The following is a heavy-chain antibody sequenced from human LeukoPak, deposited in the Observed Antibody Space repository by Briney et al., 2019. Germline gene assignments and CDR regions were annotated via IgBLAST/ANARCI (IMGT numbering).Heavy chain of an antibody. V-gene: IGHV1-69*13. CDR1: GGTFSGYA. CDR2: IIPIFGTA. CDR3: ARFVSWDYCYGMDV. J-gene: IGHJ6*02. D-gene: IGHD5/OR15-5a*01. Sequence: AASVKVSCKASGGTFSGYAISWVRQAPGQGLEWMGGIIPIFGTANYAQKFQGRVTITADESTSTAYMELSSLRSEDTAVYYCARFVSWDYCYGMDVWGQGTTVTVSS.